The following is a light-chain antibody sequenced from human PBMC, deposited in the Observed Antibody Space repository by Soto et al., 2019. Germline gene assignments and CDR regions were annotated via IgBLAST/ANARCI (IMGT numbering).Light chain of an antibody. CDR1: QSVSSSY. CDR3: HQYGSSLWT. Sequence: EIVLTQSPGTLSLSPGERATLSCRASQSVSSSYLAWYQQKPGQAPRLLIYGASSRATDIPDRFSGSGSGTDFTLTISRLEPEDLAVYYCHQYGSSLWTFGQGTKVEIK. J-gene: IGKJ1*01. CDR2: GAS. V-gene: IGKV3-20*01.